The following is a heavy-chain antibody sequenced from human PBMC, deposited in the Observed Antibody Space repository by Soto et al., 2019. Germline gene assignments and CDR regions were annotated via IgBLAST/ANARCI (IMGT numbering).Heavy chain of an antibody. Sequence: GSLRLSCAASGFTFDDYGMSWVRQAPGKGLEWVSGINWNGGSTGYADSVKGRFTISRDNAKNSLYLQMNSLRAEDTALYYCARGFRGYDLGDAFDIWGQGTMVTVSS. J-gene: IGHJ3*02. V-gene: IGHV3-20*04. CDR1: GFTFDDYG. CDR2: INWNGGST. D-gene: IGHD5-12*01. CDR3: ARGFRGYDLGDAFDI.